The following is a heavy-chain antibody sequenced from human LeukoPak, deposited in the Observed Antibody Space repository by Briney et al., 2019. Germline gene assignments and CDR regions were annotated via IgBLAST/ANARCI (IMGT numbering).Heavy chain of an antibody. CDR3: ARDWQQQLAPRFTDWYFDL. J-gene: IGHJ2*01. V-gene: IGHV3-33*01. CDR1: GFTFSSYG. D-gene: IGHD6-13*01. Sequence: PGGSLRLSCAASGFTFSSYGMHWVRQAPGKGLEWVAVIWYDGSNKYYADSVKGRFTISRDNSKNTLYLQMNSLRAEDTAVYYCARDWQQQLAPRFTDWYFDLWGRGTLVTVSS. CDR2: IWYDGSNK.